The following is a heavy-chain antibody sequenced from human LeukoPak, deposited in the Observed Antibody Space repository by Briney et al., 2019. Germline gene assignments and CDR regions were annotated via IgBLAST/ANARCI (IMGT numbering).Heavy chain of an antibody. V-gene: IGHV1-24*01. CDR3: ATYTGYSYY. Sequence: GASVKVSGTLAGYTLTDLATHWVRQAPGEGLEWMGGFDPEDGETVYAQKFQGRVTMTEDTSTDTAYMELSSLSSEDTAVYFCATYTGYSYYWGQGTLVTVSS. CDR1: GYTLTDLA. J-gene: IGHJ4*02. D-gene: IGHD2-2*03. CDR2: FDPEDGET.